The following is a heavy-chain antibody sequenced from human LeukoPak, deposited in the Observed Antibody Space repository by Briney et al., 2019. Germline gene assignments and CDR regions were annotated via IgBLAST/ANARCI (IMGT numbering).Heavy chain of an antibody. CDR3: ARLWFGELTYYYYGMDV. J-gene: IGHJ6*02. CDR1: GDSVSSNSAA. D-gene: IGHD3-10*01. Sequence: SQTLSLTCAISGDSVSSNSAAWNWIRQSPSRGLEWLGRTYYRSKWYNDYAVSVKSRITINPDTSMHQFSLQLNSVTPEDTAVYYCARLWFGELTYYYYGMDVWGQGTTVTVSS. V-gene: IGHV6-1*01. CDR2: TYYRSKWYN.